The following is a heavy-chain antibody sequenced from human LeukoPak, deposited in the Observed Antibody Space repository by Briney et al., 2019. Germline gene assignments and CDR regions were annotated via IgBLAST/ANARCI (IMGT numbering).Heavy chain of an antibody. CDR2: IYYGGST. D-gene: IGHD2-15*01. Sequence: SETLSLTCTVSGGSISSGGYYWSWIRQHPGKGLEWIGYIYYGGSTYYNPSLKSRVTISVDTSKNQFSLKLSSVTAADTAVYYCARYCSGGSCSWFDPWGQGTLVTVSS. CDR3: ARYCSGGSCSWFDP. J-gene: IGHJ5*02. V-gene: IGHV4-31*03. CDR1: GGSISSGGYY.